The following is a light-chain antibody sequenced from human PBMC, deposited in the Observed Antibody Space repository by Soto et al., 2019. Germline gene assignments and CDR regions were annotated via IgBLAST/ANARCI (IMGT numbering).Light chain of an antibody. V-gene: IGKV1-5*01. J-gene: IGKJ1*01. Sequence: DIQMTQSPSTLSGSVGDRVTITCRASQTISIWLAWYQQKPGKAPKLLIYAASSLESGVPSRFSGSGSGTEFTLTISSLQPDDFATYYCQQCNSYPWTFGQGTKVDIK. CDR1: QTISIW. CDR3: QQCNSYPWT. CDR2: AAS.